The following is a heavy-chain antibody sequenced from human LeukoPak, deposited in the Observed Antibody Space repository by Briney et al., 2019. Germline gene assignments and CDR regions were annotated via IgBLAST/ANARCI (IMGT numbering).Heavy chain of an antibody. CDR3: ARDLGAYYGVTP. V-gene: IGHV3-53*01. D-gene: IGHD4-17*01. J-gene: IGHJ5*02. CDR1: GSTVSRNY. Sequence: GGTLRLSCAASGSTVSRNYMSWVRQAPGKGLEWVSGIYSDDSTYYADSVKGRFTISRDNSKNTLYLQMNSLRAEDTGVYYCARDLGAYYGVTPWGQGTLVTVSS. CDR2: IYSDDST.